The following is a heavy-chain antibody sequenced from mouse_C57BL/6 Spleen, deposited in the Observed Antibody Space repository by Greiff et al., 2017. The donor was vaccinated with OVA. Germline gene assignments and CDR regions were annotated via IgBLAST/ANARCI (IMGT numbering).Heavy chain of an antibody. CDR1: GYTFTDYN. CDR3: ARSGTNFDY. J-gene: IGHJ2*01. D-gene: IGHD4-1*01. Sequence: VQLQQSGPELVKPGASVKIPCKASGYTFTDYNMDWVKQSHGKSLEWIGDIYPGSGSTNYNEKFKSKATLTVDTSSSTAYMQLSSLTSEDSAVYYCARSGTNFDYWGQGTTLTVSS. CDR2: IYPGSGST. V-gene: IGHV1-18*01.